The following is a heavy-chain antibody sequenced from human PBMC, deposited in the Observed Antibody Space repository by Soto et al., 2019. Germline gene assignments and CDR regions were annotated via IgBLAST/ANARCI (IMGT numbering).Heavy chain of an antibody. J-gene: IGHJ4*02. CDR1: GFSLSTSGVG. V-gene: IGHV2-5*02. Sequence: GSGPTLVNPTQTLTLTCTFSGFSLSTSGVGVGWIRQPPGKALEWLAVIYWDDDKRYSPSLKSRLTITKDTSKNQVVLTMTNMDPVDTATYYCARRRDSGWPLDYWGQGTLVTFSS. CDR2: IYWDDDK. CDR3: ARRRDSGWPLDY. D-gene: IGHD6-19*01.